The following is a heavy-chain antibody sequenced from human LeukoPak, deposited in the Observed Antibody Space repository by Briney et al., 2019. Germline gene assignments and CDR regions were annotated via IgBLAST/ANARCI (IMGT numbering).Heavy chain of an antibody. J-gene: IGHJ5*02. D-gene: IGHD1-26*01. CDR1: GFTFSGSA. CDR2: IDKKDKGYATAT. CDR3: TRDSGTYNWFDP. V-gene: IGHV3-73*01. Sequence: GGSLRLSCAASGFTFSGSAIHWVRQSSGKGLEWVGQIDKKDKGYATATAYAASVKGRFTISRDDSINTTYLQMKSLKTEDTALYYCTRDSGTYNWFDPWGQGTLVTVSS.